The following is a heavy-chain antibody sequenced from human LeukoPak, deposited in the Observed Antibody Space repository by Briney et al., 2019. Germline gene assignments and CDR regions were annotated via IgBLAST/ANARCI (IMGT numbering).Heavy chain of an antibody. D-gene: IGHD3-3*01. CDR2: IYHSGST. V-gene: IGHV4-38-2*01. CDR1: GYSISSGYY. J-gene: IGHJ5*02. CDR3: ARHFRTVWSGYRWDWFDP. Sequence: SETLSLTCAVSGYSISSGYYWGWIRQPPGKGLEWIGSIYHSGSTYYNPSLKSRVTISVDTSKNQFSLKLSSVTAADTAVYYCARHFRTVWSGYRWDWFDPWGQGTLVTVSS.